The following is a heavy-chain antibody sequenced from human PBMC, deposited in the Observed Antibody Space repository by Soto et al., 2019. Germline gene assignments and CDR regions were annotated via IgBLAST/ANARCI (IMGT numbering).Heavy chain of an antibody. CDR1: GFTFSIYA. CDR3: ARVTKEKWLVKWFDP. Sequence: PVGSLRLSCAASGFTFSIYAMHWVRQAPGKGLDWVAVISKDGRNTYYADSMKGRFTISRDNSKNTLFLQMNSLRVEDTAVYYCARVTKEKWLVKWFDPWGQGTLVTVSS. D-gene: IGHD6-19*01. J-gene: IGHJ5*02. CDR2: ISKDGRNT. V-gene: IGHV3-30*04.